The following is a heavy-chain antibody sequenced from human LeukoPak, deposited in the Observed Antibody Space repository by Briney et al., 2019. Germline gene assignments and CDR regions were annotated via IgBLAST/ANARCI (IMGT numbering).Heavy chain of an antibody. Sequence: PGGSLRLSCEASGFRFSNYWMSWVRQVPGKGLEWVANIKQDGSEKYYVDSVKGRFTISRDNAKNSVYLQMNSLRAEDTAVYYCARDFSAVPAASDYWGQGTLVTVSS. J-gene: IGHJ4*02. CDR1: GFRFSNYW. CDR2: IKQDGSEK. V-gene: IGHV3-7*01. D-gene: IGHD2-2*01. CDR3: ARDFSAVPAASDY.